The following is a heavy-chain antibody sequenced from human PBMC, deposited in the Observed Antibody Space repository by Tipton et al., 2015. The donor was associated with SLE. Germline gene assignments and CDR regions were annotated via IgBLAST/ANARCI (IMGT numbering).Heavy chain of an antibody. V-gene: IGHV4-61*02. CDR1: GDSISGGDYY. J-gene: IGHJ5*02. Sequence: TLSLTCTVSGDSISGGDYYWTWIRQPAGKGLEWIGRIYINGPSSYNPSLRSRVTISVDTSKNQFSLKLSSATAADTAVYYCARQKGGWFEDVAWGLGAQVTVSS. CDR2: IYINGPS. CDR3: ARQKGGWFEDVA. D-gene: IGHD6-19*01.